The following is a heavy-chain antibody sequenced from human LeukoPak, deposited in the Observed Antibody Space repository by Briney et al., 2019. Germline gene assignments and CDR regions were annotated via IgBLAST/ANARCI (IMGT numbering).Heavy chain of an antibody. CDR1: GFTFSSYS. V-gene: IGHV3-21*04. CDR3: AKTAGIAAAADFDY. Sequence: GGSLRLSCAASGFTFSSYSMNWVRQAPGKGLEWVSSISSSSSYIYYADSVKGRFTISRDNAKNSLYLQMNSLRAEDTAVYYCAKTAGIAAAADFDYWGQGTLVTVSS. J-gene: IGHJ4*02. CDR2: ISSSSSYI. D-gene: IGHD6-13*01.